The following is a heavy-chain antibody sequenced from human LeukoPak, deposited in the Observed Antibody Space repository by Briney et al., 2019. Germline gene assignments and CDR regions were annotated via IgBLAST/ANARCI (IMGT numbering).Heavy chain of an antibody. CDR3: YASGRGP. J-gene: IGHJ5*02. V-gene: IGHV3-15*01. CDR2: VKSKTDGGTT. CDR1: GFTFSNAW. Sequence: GGPLRLSCAASGFTFSNAWMTWVRQAPGKGLEWVGRVKSKTDGGTTNYAAPVKGRFTISRDDSKNTVFLQMDSLKSEDTAVYFCYASGRGPWGQGTLVTVSS. D-gene: IGHD3-10*01.